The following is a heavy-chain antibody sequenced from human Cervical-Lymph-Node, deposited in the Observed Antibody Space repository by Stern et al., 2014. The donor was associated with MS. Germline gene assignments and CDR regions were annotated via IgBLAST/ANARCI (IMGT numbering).Heavy chain of an antibody. CDR3: AKDTPFGN. Sequence: EVQLVESGGDLVQPGRSLGLSCVASGFNLGGYDMHWVRQAPGKGLEWVSSISWNSGGIGYADSVKGRFTISRDNARNSLYLQMNSLRAEDTAFYYCAKDTPFGNWGQGTLVTVSA. CDR2: ISWNSGGI. CDR1: GFNLGGYD. J-gene: IGHJ4*02. V-gene: IGHV3-9*01.